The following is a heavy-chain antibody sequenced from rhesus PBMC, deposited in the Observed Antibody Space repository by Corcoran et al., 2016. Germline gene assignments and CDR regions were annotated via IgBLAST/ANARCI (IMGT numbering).Heavy chain of an antibody. CDR2: FDPSYSDT. Sequence: EVQLVQSGAEVKRPGESLTISCTTSGYSFTSSWISWVRQIPGEGLQWMGAFDPSYSDTLDNPPFQGQGTIAADKSSSTAYLQGSRLKASDTATYYGAKETRYVNYGYGLDSWGQGVVVTVSS. CDR1: GYSFTSSW. D-gene: IGHD2-2*01. V-gene: IGHV5-20*01. CDR3: AKETRYVNYGYGLDS. J-gene: IGHJ6*01.